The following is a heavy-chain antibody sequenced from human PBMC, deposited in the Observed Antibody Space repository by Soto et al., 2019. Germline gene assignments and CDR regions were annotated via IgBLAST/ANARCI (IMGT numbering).Heavy chain of an antibody. CDR1: GFTFSISW. J-gene: IGHJ5*02. CDR2: IESDGRGT. Sequence: EVQLVESGGGLVQPGGSLRLSCAASGFTFSISWMHWVRQAPGKGLVWVSRIESDGRGTSYADSVKGRFTISRDNANNTLYLQMNSLRAEDTAVYYCARYKMKGRFDPWGQGTLVTVSS. V-gene: IGHV3-74*01. CDR3: ARYKMKGRFDP. D-gene: IGHD1-1*01.